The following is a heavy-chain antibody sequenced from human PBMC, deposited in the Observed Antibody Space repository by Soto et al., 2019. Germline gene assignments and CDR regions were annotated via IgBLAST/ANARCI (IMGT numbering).Heavy chain of an antibody. CDR3: ARPSGSYSYYYGMDV. D-gene: IGHD1-26*01. CDR2: IYYSVST. CDR1: SASIRSFF. Sequence: SETLSLTCTVSSASIRSFFWTWIRQPPGRGLEWIGNIYYSVSTNYNPSLKNRVTMSVDTSKNQFSLMLTSVTAADTAVYYCARPSGSYSYYYGMDVWGQGTTVTVSS. J-gene: IGHJ6*02. V-gene: IGHV4-59*01.